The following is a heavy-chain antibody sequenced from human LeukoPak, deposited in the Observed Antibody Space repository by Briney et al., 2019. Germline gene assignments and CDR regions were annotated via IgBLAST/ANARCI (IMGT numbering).Heavy chain of an antibody. CDR2: INPNSGGT. CDR1: GYTFTSYA. V-gene: IGHV1-2*02. CDR3: ARDLVLRYFDWLLNDAFDI. J-gene: IGHJ3*02. D-gene: IGHD3-9*01. Sequence: ASVKVSCKASGYTFTSYAMNWVRQAPGQGLEWMGWINPNSGGTNYAQKFQGRVTMTRDTSISTVYMELSRLRSDDTAVYYCARDLVLRYFDWLLNDAFDIWGQGTMVTVSS.